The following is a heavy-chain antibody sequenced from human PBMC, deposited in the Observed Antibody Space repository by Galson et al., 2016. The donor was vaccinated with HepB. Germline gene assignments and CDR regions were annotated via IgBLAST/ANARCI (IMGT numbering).Heavy chain of an antibody. J-gene: IGHJ4*02. D-gene: IGHD6-13*01. Sequence: SLRLSCAGSGFNFGNFAMTWFRQAPGQGLEWVSSLSGNGANTFYADAAKGRFTISRDNPKNTFYLQMYSLRPDDTAVYYCAKDVPYSIEWGQGTLVIVSS. V-gene: IGHV3-23*01. CDR3: AKDVPYSIE. CDR2: LSGNGANT. CDR1: GFNFGNFA.